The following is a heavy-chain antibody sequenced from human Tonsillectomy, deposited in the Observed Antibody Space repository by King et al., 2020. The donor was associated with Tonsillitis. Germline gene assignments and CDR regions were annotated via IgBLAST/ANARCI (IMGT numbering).Heavy chain of an antibody. CDR3: ARAVYYDSTGSLDY. J-gene: IGHJ4*02. CDR2: INPNSDGT. D-gene: IGHD3-22*01. Sequence: QLVQSGAEVKKPGASVKVSCKASGYTFSGYYIHWLRQAPGQGLEWMGYINPNSDGTNYAQKFQGRVTMTRDTSVSTAYMELSRLRSDDTAVYYCARAVYYDSTGSLDYWGQGTLVTVSS. V-gene: IGHV1-2*02. CDR1: GYTFSGYY.